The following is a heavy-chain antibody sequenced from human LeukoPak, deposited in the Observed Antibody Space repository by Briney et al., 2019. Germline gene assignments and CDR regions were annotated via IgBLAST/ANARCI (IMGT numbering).Heavy chain of an antibody. Sequence: ASVKVSCKVPGYTLTELSMHWVRQAPGKVLEWMGGFDPEDGETIYAQKFQGRVTMTEDTSTDTAYMELSSLRSEDTAVYYCATESGYSSVYDYWGQGTLVTVSS. CDR1: GYTLTELS. D-gene: IGHD6-13*01. CDR2: FDPEDGET. CDR3: ATESGYSSVYDY. V-gene: IGHV1-24*01. J-gene: IGHJ4*02.